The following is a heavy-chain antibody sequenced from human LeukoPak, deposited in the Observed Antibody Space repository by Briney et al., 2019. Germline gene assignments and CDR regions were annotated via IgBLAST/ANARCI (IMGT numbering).Heavy chain of an antibody. CDR3: VRDILEGFFDS. J-gene: IGHJ4*02. V-gene: IGHV3-15*01. CDR1: GFTFSKAW. Sequence: GRSLRLSCAASGFTFSKAWMNWVRHAPRKRLEWVGRIKSKSDGETTDYAAPVKGRFTISRDDSKNTLYLQMHSLKTEDTAVYYCVRDILEGFFDSWGQGTLVTVSS. D-gene: IGHD1-1*01. CDR2: IKSKSDGETT.